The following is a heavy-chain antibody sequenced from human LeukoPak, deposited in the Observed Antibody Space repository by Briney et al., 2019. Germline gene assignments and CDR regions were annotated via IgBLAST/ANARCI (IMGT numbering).Heavy chain of an antibody. J-gene: IGHJ4*02. V-gene: IGHV3-7*03. D-gene: IGHD2-21*02. CDR3: TRSPNAGDLDY. CDR1: GFTFSSFW. CDR2: IKEDGSRK. Sequence: GGSLRLSCAASGFTFSSFWMSWVRQTPGKGLEWVANIKEDGSRKHYTGSVRGRFTISRDNDKNSLYLEMNSLRAEDTAVYYCTRSPNAGDLDYRGQGTLVTVSS.